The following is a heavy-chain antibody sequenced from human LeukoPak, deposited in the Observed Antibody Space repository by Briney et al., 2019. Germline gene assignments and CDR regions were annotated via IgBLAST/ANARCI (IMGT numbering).Heavy chain of an antibody. CDR2: ISYDGSNK. D-gene: IGHD6-19*01. Sequence: GGSLRLSCAASGFTFSSYAMHWVRQAPGKGLEWVAVISYDGSNKHYADSVKGRFTISRDNSKNTLYLQMNSLRAEDTAVYYCARGTPSSSGWLYYGMDVWGQGTTVTVSS. CDR1: GFTFSSYA. V-gene: IGHV3-30-3*01. J-gene: IGHJ6*02. CDR3: ARGTPSSSGWLYYGMDV.